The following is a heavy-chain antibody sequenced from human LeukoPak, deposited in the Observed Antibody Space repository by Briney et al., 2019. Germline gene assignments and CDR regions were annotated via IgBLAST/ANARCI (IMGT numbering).Heavy chain of an antibody. J-gene: IGHJ4*02. CDR3: ARTSGTGWSH. CDR1: GFTLSSYW. V-gene: IGHV3-7*01. CDR2: IKQDGSEK. D-gene: IGHD3-10*01. Sequence: LTGGSLRLSCAASGFTLSSYWMSWVRQAPGKGLEWVANIKQDGSEKYYVDSVKGRFTISRDNAKNSLYLQMDSLRAEDTAVYFCARTSGTGWSHWGQGTLVTVSS.